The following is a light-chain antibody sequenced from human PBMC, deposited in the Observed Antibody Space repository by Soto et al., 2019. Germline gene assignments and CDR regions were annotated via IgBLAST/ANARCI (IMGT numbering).Light chain of an antibody. CDR2: SNN. CDR3: AAWDDSLNGYV. J-gene: IGLJ1*01. Sequence: QSALTQSPSASGTPGQRVTISCSEGSSNIGGNTVNWYQQLPGTAPKLLIYSNNQRPSGVPDRFSGSKSGTSASLAISGLQSEDEADYYCAAWDDSLNGYVFGTGTKVT. CDR1: SSNIGGNT. V-gene: IGLV1-44*01.